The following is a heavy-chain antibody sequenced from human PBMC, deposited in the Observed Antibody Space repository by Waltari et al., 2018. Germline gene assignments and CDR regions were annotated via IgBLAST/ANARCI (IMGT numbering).Heavy chain of an antibody. CDR1: GFTFSSYD. CDR3: ARTYYYDGV. J-gene: IGHJ4*02. D-gene: IGHD3-22*01. CDR2: ISSSGSTI. Sequence: EVQLVEAGGGLVQSGGSLRLSCAASGFTFSSYDMNWVRQAPGKGLEWVSYISSSGSTIYYADSVKGRFTISRDNAKNSLYLQMNSLRADDTSVYYCARTYYYDGVWGQGTLVTVSS. V-gene: IGHV3-48*03.